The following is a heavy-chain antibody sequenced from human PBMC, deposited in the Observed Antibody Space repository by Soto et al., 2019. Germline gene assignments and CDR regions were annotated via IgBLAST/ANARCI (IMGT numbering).Heavy chain of an antibody. V-gene: IGHV1-18*01. J-gene: IGHJ4*02. CDR3: SRDPPPPDY. CDR1: GYTFASYA. CDR2: ISAYTGNT. Sequence: QVQLVQSGAEVTKPGASVTVSCKASGYTFASYAISWMRQAPGQGLEWMGWISAYTGNTNYAQKLQGRVTMTTDTSTSTAYMELRSLRSDDTAVYYCSRDPPPPDYWGQGTLVTVSS.